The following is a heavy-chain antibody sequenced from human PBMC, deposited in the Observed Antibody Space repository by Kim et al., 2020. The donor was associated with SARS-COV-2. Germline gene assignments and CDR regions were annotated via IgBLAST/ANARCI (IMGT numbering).Heavy chain of an antibody. CDR3: AHRQKWLGYFDY. D-gene: IGHD6-19*01. Sequence: RYSPSRKSTLTITKDTSKNQVVLTMTNMDPVDTATYYCAHRQKWLGYFDYWGQGTLVTVSS. V-gene: IGHV2-5*01. J-gene: IGHJ4*02.